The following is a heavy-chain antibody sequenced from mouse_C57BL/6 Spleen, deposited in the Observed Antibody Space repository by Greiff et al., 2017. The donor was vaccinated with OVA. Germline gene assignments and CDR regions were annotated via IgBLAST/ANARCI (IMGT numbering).Heavy chain of an antibody. CDR1: GYTFTDYN. D-gene: IGHD1-1*01. V-gene: IGHV1-22*01. J-gene: IGHJ1*03. Sequence: VQLQQSGPELVKPGASVKMSCKASGYTFTDYNMHWVKQSHGKSLEWIGYINPNNGGTSYNQQFKGKATLTVNKSSSTAYMALRSLTSEDSAVYYEARAPMTTVVDWDFDVWGTGTTVTVSS. CDR2: INPNNGGT. CDR3: ARAPMTTVVDWDFDV.